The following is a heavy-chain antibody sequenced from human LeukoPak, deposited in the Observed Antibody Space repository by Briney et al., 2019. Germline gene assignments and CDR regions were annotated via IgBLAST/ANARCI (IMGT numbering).Heavy chain of an antibody. Sequence: HPGGSLRLSCAASGFTFRTYGMHWVRQAPGKGLEWVAVISYDGSNKYYADSVRGRFTISRDNSKNTLSLQMNSLRPEDTAMYFCAKDRDPYSSGTWDSWGQGTLVIVSS. CDR2: ISYDGSNK. D-gene: IGHD3-22*01. CDR1: GFTFRTYG. CDR3: AKDRDPYSSGTWDS. J-gene: IGHJ1*01. V-gene: IGHV3-30*18.